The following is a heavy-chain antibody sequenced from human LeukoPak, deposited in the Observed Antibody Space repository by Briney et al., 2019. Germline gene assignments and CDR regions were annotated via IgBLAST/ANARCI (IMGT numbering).Heavy chain of an antibody. D-gene: IGHD5-24*01. CDR2: VYFSGST. Sequence: PSETLSLTCTVSGDSIRTTRYWGWIRQPPGKGLEWIGAVYFSGSTYYNPSLKSRVIISVDTSKNQFSLKLTSVTAADTAVYYFATQGYNNQSMDVWGQGTTVTVSS. J-gene: IGHJ6*02. CDR3: ATQGYNNQSMDV. CDR1: GDSIRTTRY. V-gene: IGHV4-39*01.